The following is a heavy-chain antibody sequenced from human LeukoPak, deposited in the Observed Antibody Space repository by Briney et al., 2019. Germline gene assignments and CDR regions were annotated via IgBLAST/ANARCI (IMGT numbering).Heavy chain of an antibody. CDR1: GGSVSSGSYY. V-gene: IGHV4-61*01. J-gene: IGHJ4*02. D-gene: IGHD2-2*01. CDR2: IYYSGST. CDR3: ARDRVVVVPAAMRRGYYFDH. Sequence: SETLSLTCTVSGGSVSSGSYYWSWIRQPPGKGLEWIGYIYYSGSTNYNPSLKSRVTISVDTSKNQFSLKLSSVTAADTAVYYCARDRVVVVPAAMRRGYYFDHWGQGTLVTVSS.